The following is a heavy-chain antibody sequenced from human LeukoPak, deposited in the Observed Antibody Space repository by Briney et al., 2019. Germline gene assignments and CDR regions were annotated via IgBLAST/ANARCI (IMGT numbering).Heavy chain of an antibody. J-gene: IGHJ6*04. V-gene: IGHV1-69*06. CDR3: ARDGEEAGLRYFDWLSDGMDV. CDR2: IIPIFGTA. D-gene: IGHD3-9*01. Sequence: ASVKVSCKASGGTFSSYAISWVRQAPGQGLEWMGGIIPIFGTANYAQRFQGRVTITADKSTSTAYMELSSLRSEDTAVYYCARDGEEAGLRYFDWLSDGMDVWGKGTTVTVSS. CDR1: GGTFSSYA.